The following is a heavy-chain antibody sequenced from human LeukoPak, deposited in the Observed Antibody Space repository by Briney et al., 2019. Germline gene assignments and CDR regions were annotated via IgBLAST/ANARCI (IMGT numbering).Heavy chain of an antibody. CDR3: ARSPIVATKDYYYYYYMDV. D-gene: IGHD5-12*01. J-gene: IGHJ6*03. CDR1: GYTFTGYY. V-gene: IGHV1-2*02. Sequence: GASVKVSCKASGYTFTGYYMHWVRQAPGQGLEWMGWINPNSGGTNYAQKFQGRVTMTRDTSISTAYMELSRLRPDDTAVYYYARSPIVATKDYYYYYYMDVWGKGTTVTVSS. CDR2: INPNSGGT.